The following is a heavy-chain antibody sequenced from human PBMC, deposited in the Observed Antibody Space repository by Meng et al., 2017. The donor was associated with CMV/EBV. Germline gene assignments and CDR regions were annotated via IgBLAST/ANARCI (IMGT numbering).Heavy chain of an antibody. D-gene: IGHD3-10*01. V-gene: IGHV3-30*02. CDR3: AKAMMVRGPLDY. CDR2: IRYDGSNK. Sequence: GESLKISCAASGFTFSSYGMHWVRQAPGKGLEWVAFIRYDGSNKYYADSVKGRFTISRDNSKNTLYLQMNSLRAEDTAVYYCAKAMMVRGPLDYWGQETLVTVSS. CDR1: GFTFSSYG. J-gene: IGHJ4*02.